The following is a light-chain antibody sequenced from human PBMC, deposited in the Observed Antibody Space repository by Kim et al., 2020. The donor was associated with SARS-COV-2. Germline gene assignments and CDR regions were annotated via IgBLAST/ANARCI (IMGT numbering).Light chain of an antibody. Sequence: PGERATFSYRASQSINNNYLAWYQQKPDQAPRLLIYGASTRATGIPDRFSGSGSGTDFTLTISRLEPEDFAVYYCQQYGTSPPWTFGQGTKVDIK. V-gene: IGKV3-20*01. CDR3: QQYGTSPPWT. CDR2: GAS. CDR1: QSINNNY. J-gene: IGKJ1*01.